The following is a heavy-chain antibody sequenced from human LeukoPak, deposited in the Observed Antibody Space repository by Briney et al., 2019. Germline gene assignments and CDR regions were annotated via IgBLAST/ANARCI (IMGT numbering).Heavy chain of an antibody. D-gene: IGHD3-3*01. CDR1: GFTFSSYG. V-gene: IGHV3-30*02. CDR3: ARGIYDFWSGYYEGGYWFDP. CDR2: IRYDGSNK. Sequence: GRSLRLSCAASGFTFSSYGMHWVRQAPGKGLEWVAFIRYDGSNKYYADSVKGRFTISRDNSKNTLYLQMNSLRAEDTAVYYCARGIYDFWSGYYEGGYWFDPWGQGTLVTVSS. J-gene: IGHJ5*02.